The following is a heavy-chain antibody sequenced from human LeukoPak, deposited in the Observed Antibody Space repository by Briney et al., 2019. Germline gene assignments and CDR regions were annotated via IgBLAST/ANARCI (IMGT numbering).Heavy chain of an antibody. D-gene: IGHD5-18*01. J-gene: IGHJ3*02. CDR1: GFTFSAYG. Sequence: TGGSLRLSCAASGFTFSAYGMSWVRQSPRKGLEWVSGVSGADGTTYYADSVKGRFTISRDNAKNSLYLQMNSLRAEDTAVYYCARRDGYDAFDIWGQGTMVTVSS. CDR3: ARRDGYDAFDI. CDR2: VSGADGTT. V-gene: IGHV3-23*01.